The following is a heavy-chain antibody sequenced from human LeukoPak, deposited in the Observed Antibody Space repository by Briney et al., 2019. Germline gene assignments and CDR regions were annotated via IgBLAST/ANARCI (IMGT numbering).Heavy chain of an antibody. J-gene: IGHJ4*02. CDR2: ICGGGVST. CDR3: ARESGKFDY. Sequence: GGSLRLSCAASGLPIGDFAMHWVRQAPGQGLEWVSLICGGGVSTFFEYSVKGRFSISRDNSKNPLFLEMSSRRTEDTAMYYCARESGKFDYWGQGTLVAVSS. V-gene: IGHV3-43*02. CDR1: GLPIGDFA.